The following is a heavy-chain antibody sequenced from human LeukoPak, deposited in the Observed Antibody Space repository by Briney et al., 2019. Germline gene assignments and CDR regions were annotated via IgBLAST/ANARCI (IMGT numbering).Heavy chain of an antibody. CDR3: ARLKPARYCSGGSCSRGGFDY. V-gene: IGHV4-59*12. CDR2: IYYSGST. D-gene: IGHD2-15*01. CDR1: GGSISSYY. J-gene: IGHJ4*02. Sequence: SETLSLTCTVSGGSISSYYWSWIRQPPGQGLEWIGYIYYSGSTNYNPSLKSRVTISVDTSKNQFSLKLSSVTAADTAVYYCARLKPARYCSGGSCSRGGFDYWGQGTLVTVSS.